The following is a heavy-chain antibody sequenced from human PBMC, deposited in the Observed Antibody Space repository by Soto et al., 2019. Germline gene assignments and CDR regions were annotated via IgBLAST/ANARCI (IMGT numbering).Heavy chain of an antibody. J-gene: IGHJ3*02. CDR1: GFTFSSYE. D-gene: IGHD6-6*01. CDR3: ARDQAPSSIAARPEVDAFDI. V-gene: IGHV3-48*03. CDR2: ISSSGSTI. Sequence: HPGGSLRLSCAASGFTFSSYEMNWVRQAPGKGLEWVSYISSSGSTIYYAGSVKGRFTISRDNAKNSPYLQMNSLRAEDTAVYYCARDQAPSSIAARPEVDAFDIWGQGTMVTVSS.